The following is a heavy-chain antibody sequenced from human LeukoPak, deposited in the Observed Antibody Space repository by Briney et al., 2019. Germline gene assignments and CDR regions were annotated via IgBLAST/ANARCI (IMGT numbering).Heavy chain of an antibody. D-gene: IGHD3-22*01. CDR2: IWYDGSNK. CDR1: GFALSGYW. Sequence: GGSLRLSCAASGFALSGYWMSWVRQVPGKGLEWVAVIWYDGSNKYHADSVKGRFTISRDNSKNTLHLQMNSLRAEDTAVYYCARDFDYYDSSGYDAPLDVWGQGTTVTVSS. J-gene: IGHJ6*02. V-gene: IGHV3-33*08. CDR3: ARDFDYYDSSGYDAPLDV.